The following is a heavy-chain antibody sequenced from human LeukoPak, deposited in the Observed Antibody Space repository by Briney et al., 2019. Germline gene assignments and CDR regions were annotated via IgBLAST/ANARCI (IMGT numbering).Heavy chain of an antibody. V-gene: IGHV1-2*02. CDR2: INPNTGGT. CDR1: GYTFTGYY. Sequence: GASVKVSCKASGYTFTGYYMHWVRQAPGQGLEWMGWINPNTGGTNYAQKFQGRVAMTRDTSISTAYIELSRLRSDDTAVYYCARVVRIAVAAPDYWGQGTLVTVSS. CDR3: ARVVRIAVAAPDY. D-gene: IGHD6-19*01. J-gene: IGHJ4*02.